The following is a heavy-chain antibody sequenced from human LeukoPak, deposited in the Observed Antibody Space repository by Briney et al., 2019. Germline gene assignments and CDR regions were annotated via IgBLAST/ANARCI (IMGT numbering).Heavy chain of an antibody. D-gene: IGHD6-19*01. CDR2: ISGSGGTT. CDR3: AKDHLPGIVVADRDY. Sequence: GGSLRLSCAASGFTFSSYAMSWVRQAPGKGLEWVSAISGSGGTTYYADSVKGRFTISRDNSKNTLYLQINSLRAEDTAVYYCAKDHLPGIVVADRDYWGQGTLVTVSS. CDR1: GFTFSSYA. V-gene: IGHV3-23*01. J-gene: IGHJ4*02.